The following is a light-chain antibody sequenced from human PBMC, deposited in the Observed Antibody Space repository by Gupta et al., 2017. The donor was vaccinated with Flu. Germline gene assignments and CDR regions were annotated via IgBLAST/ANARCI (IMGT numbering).Light chain of an antibody. V-gene: IGKV3-15*01. J-gene: IGKJ1*01. Sequence: EVVMTQSPATLSVSPGDRVTLSCRASLSVSSNLAWYQQKFGQAPRLLIYGASTRATGIPARFSGSGSGTEFTLTISSLQSEDFALYYCQQHDNWHWTFGQETKVEIK. CDR3: QQHDNWHWT. CDR1: LSVSSN. CDR2: GAS.